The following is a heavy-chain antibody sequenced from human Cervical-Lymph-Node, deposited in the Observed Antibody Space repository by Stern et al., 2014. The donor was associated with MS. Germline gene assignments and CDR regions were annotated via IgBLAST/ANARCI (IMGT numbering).Heavy chain of an antibody. Sequence: VQLVESGGGVVQPGRSLRLSCAASGFTFSNDGMHWVRQAPGKGLEWVAVIWYDGSNKHYADSVKGRFTISRDNSKNTLFLQMTSLRAEDTALYYCARDLRTHYYDSSGYYAGYWGQGTLVTVSS. CDR3: ARDLRTHYYDSSGYYAGY. V-gene: IGHV3-33*01. CDR1: GFTFSNDG. J-gene: IGHJ4*02. CDR2: IWYDGSNK. D-gene: IGHD3-22*01.